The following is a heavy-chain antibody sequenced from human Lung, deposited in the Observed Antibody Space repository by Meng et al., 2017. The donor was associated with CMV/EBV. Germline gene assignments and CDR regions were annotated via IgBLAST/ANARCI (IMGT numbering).Heavy chain of an antibody. CDR2: INPNSGGT. V-gene: IGHV1-2*02. D-gene: IGHD6-6*01. Sequence: SVXVSXXASGYTFTGYYMHWVRQAPGQGLEWMGWINPNSGGTNYAQKFQGRVTMTRDTSISTAYMELSRLRSDDTAVYYCESGTGYSSSSVGYWGQGTLVTVSS. CDR1: GYTFTGYY. CDR3: ESGTGYSSSSVGY. J-gene: IGHJ4*02.